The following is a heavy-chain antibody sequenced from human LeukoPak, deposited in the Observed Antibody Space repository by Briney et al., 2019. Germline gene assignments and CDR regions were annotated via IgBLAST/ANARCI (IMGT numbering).Heavy chain of an antibody. CDR2: INPNTGDT. CDR3: ARDPNRYFDHYYFDY. Sequence: ASVKVSCKASGFTFNAYYIHWVRQAPGQGLEWMGWINPNTGDTNFAQKFQGRVAMTRDTSLSTAYMDLSRLTSDDTAVYYCARDPNRYFDHYYFDYWGQGTLVTVSS. CDR1: GFTFNAYY. D-gene: IGHD3-9*01. J-gene: IGHJ4*02. V-gene: IGHV1-2*02.